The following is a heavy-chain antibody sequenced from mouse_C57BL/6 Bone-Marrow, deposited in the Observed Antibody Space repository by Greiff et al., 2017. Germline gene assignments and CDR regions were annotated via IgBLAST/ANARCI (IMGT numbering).Heavy chain of an antibody. V-gene: IGHV5-17*01. Sequence: EVQLVESGGGLVKPGGSLKLSCAASGFTFSDYGMHWVRQAPEKGLEWVAYISSGSSTIYYADPVKGRFTIARDNAKNTLFLQMTSLRSEDTAMYYCARDYGSSYNDAMDYWGQGTSVTVSS. CDR3: ARDYGSSYNDAMDY. CDR1: GFTFSDYG. CDR2: ISSGSSTI. J-gene: IGHJ4*01. D-gene: IGHD1-1*01.